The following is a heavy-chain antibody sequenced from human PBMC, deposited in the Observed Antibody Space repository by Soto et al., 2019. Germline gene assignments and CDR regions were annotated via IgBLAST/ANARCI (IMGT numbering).Heavy chain of an antibody. CDR1: GFTFSSYS. CDR3: ARAKGGSCSHYYYYGMEV. J-gene: IGHJ6*02. Sequence: GGSLRLSCAASGFTFSSYSMNWVRQAPGKGLEWVSSISSSSSYIYYADSVKGRFTISRDNAKNSLYLQMNSLRAEDTAVYYCARAKGGSCSHYYYYGMEVVGQGTTVTVSS. CDR2: ISSSSSYI. D-gene: IGHD6-13*01. V-gene: IGHV3-21*01.